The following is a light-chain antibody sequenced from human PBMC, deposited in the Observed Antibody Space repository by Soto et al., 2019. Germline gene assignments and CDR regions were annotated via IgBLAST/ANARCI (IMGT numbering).Light chain of an antibody. J-gene: IGLJ1*01. V-gene: IGLV2-23*02. CDR2: EVS. Sequence: QSVLTQHASVSGSPGQSITISCTGTSSDVGSYNLVSWYQQHPGKAPKLMIYEVSKRPSGVSNRFSGSKSGNTASLTISGLQAEDEADYYCCSYAGSSTLYVFGTGTKLTVL. CDR3: CSYAGSSTLYV. CDR1: SSDVGSYNL.